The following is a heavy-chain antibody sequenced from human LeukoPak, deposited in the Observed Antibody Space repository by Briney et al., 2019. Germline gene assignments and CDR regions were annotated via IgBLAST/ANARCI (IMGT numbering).Heavy chain of an antibody. J-gene: IGHJ5*02. D-gene: IGHD3-10*01. CDR1: GYTFTSYG. V-gene: IGHV1-8*02. Sequence: ASVKVSCKASGYTFTSYGISWVRQAPGQGLEWMGWMNPNSGNTGYAQKFQGRVTMTRNTSISTAYMELSSLRSEDTAVYYCARGHKGGLWFGELFILYNWFDPWGQGTLVTVSS. CDR3: ARGHKGGLWFGELFILYNWFDP. CDR2: MNPNSGNT.